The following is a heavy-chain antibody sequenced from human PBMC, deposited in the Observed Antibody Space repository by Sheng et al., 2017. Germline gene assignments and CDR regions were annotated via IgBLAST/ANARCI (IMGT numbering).Heavy chain of an antibody. Sequence: QLHLQESGPELMKPSETLSLTCSVSGASISSITYHWAWSRQAPGKGLEWIGSIHYSGSVYYNQSLKSRVTISADTSKTQLSLKLTSVTAADTAVYFCASHLIIGTTLHNWFDSWGQGTLVTVSS. CDR2: IHYSGSV. J-gene: IGHJ5*01. CDR3: ASHLIIGTTLHNWFDS. CDR1: GASISSITYH. V-gene: IGHV4-39*07. D-gene: IGHD1-20*01.